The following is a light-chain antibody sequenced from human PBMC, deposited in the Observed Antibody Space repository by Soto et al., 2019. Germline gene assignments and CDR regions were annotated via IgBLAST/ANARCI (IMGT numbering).Light chain of an antibody. Sequence: SALTQPASVSGSPGQSITISCTGTSSDVGSYNLVSWYQPHPGKAPKLMIYEGSKRPSGVSIRFSGSKSGNTASLTISGRQAEDEADYYCCSYAGSSTGWVFGGGTKLTVL. V-gene: IGLV2-23*01. CDR3: CSYAGSSTGWV. CDR1: SSDVGSYNL. CDR2: EGS. J-gene: IGLJ3*02.